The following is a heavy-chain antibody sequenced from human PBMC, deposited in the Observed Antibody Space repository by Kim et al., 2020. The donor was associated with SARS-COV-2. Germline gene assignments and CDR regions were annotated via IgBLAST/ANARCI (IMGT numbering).Heavy chain of an antibody. CDR2: IKSKIDGGTA. V-gene: IGHV3-15*01. Sequence: GGSLRLSCGASGFDFSTAWMSWVRQAPGKGLEWVGRIKSKIDGGTADYAAPVRGRFIISRDDSRNMVFLQMYNLRADDTAVYYCTTVGYGDY. CDR3: TTVGYGDY. J-gene: IGHJ4*01. D-gene: IGHD5-18*01. CDR1: GFDFSTAW.